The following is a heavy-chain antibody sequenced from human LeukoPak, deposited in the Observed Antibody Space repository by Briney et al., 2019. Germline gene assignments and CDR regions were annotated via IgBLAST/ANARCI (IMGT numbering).Heavy chain of an antibody. V-gene: IGHV3-30*04. CDR1: GFTFSSYA. CDR2: IWYDGSNK. J-gene: IGHJ6*02. CDR3: AREAYCSSTSCYDYYGMDV. Sequence: GGSLRLSCAASGFTFSSYAMHWVRQAPGKGLEWVAVIWYDGSNKYYADSVKGRFTISRDNSKNTLYLQMNSLRAEDTAVYYCAREAYCSSTSCYDYYGMDVWGQGTTVTVSS. D-gene: IGHD2-2*01.